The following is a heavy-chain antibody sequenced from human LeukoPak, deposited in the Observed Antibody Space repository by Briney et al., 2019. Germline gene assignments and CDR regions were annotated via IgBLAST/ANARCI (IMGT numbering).Heavy chain of an antibody. D-gene: IGHD6-19*01. V-gene: IGHV1-46*01. Sequence: ASVKVSCMASGYTFTNNYMHWVRQAPGQGLEWMGIINPSGGSTSYAQKFQGRVTMTRDTPTSTVYMELSSLRSEDTAVYYCARGGTPVAGTNWGQGTLVTVSS. J-gene: IGHJ4*02. CDR1: GYTFTNNY. CDR3: ARGGTPVAGTN. CDR2: INPSGGST.